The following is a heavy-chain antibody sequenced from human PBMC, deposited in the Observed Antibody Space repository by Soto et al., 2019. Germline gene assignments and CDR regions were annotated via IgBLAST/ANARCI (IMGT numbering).Heavy chain of an antibody. Sequence: PGKSLKISCKGSGYSFTSYWISWVRQMPGKGLEWMGRIDPSDSYTNYSPSFQGHVTISADKSISTAYLQWTSLKASDTAMYYCARLRRATWGHDYGAPRDYYYGMDVWGQGTTVTVSS. CDR2: IDPSDSYT. CDR3: ARLRRATWGHDYGAPRDYYYGMDV. V-gene: IGHV5-10-1*01. CDR1: GYSFTSYW. D-gene: IGHD4-17*01. J-gene: IGHJ6*02.